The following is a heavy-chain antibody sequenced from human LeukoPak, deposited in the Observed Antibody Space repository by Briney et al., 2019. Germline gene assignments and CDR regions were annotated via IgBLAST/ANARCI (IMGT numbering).Heavy chain of an antibody. J-gene: IGHJ4*02. CDR3: AKDGGRIAVAGTPFDY. D-gene: IGHD6-19*01. V-gene: IGHV3-9*01. CDR1: GFTFDDYA. Sequence: DRSLRLSCAASGFTFDDYAMHWVRQAPGKGLEWVSGISWNSGSIGYADSVKGRFTISRDNAKNSLYLQMNSLRAEDTALYYCAKDGGRIAVAGTPFDYWGQGTLVTVSS. CDR2: ISWNSGSI.